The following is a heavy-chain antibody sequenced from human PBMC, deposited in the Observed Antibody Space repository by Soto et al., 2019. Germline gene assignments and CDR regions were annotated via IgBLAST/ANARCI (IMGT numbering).Heavy chain of an antibody. Sequence: QVQLQESGPGLVKPSETLSLTCTVSGGSISSYYWSWIRQPPGKGLEWIGYIYYSGSTNYNPSLKRRVTISVDTAKNQFSLKLSSVTAADTAVYYCARWAYYFDYWGQGTLVTVSS. V-gene: IGHV4-59*01. CDR1: GGSISSYY. CDR2: IYYSGST. CDR3: ARWAYYFDY. J-gene: IGHJ4*02.